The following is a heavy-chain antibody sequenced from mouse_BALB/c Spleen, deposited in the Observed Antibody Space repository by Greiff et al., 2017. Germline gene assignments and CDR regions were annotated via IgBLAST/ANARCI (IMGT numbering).Heavy chain of an antibody. CDR1: GFTFSSFG. D-gene: IGHD1-1*01. CDR3: ARSPDYYGDYFDY. J-gene: IGHJ2*01. V-gene: IGHV5-17*02. Sequence: EVMLVESGGGLVQPGGSRKLSCAASGFTFSSFGMHWVRQAPEKGLEWVAYISSGSSTIYYADTVKGRFTISRDNPKNTLFLQMTSLRSEDTAMYYCARSPDYYGDYFDYWGQGTTLTVSS. CDR2: ISSGSSTI.